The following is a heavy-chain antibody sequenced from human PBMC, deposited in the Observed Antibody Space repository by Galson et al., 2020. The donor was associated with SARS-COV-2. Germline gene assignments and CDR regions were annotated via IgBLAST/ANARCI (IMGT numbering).Heavy chain of an antibody. D-gene: IGHD1-7*01. V-gene: IGHV3-30*18. CDR2: ISYDGSNK. CDR3: AKDLLVLALRNYYYGMDV. J-gene: IGHJ6*02. Sequence: GGSLRLSCAASGFTFSSYGMHWVRQAPGKGLEWVAVISYDGSNKYYADSVKGRFTISRDNSKNTLYLQMNSLRAEDTAVYYCAKDLLVLALRNYYYGMDVWGQGTTVTVSS. CDR1: GFTFSSYG.